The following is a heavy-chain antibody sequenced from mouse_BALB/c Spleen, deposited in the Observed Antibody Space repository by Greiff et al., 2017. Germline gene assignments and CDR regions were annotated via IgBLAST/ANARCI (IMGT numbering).Heavy chain of an antibody. V-gene: IGHV3-6*02. CDR2: ISYDGSN. CDR1: GYSITSGYY. Sequence: QLQESGPGLVKPSQSLSLTCSVTGYSITSGYYWNWIRQFPGNKLEWMGYISYDGSNNYNPSLKNRISITRDTSKNQFFLKLNSVTTEDTATYYCARDYGNYDYAMDYWGQGTSVTVSS. CDR3: ARDYGNYDYAMDY. J-gene: IGHJ4*01. D-gene: IGHD2-1*01.